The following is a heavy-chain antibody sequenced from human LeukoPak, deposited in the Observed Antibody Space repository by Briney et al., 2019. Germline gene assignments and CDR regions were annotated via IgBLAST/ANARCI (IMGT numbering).Heavy chain of an antibody. CDR3: ARGRFGESVDY. CDR1: GFTFTTSA. Sequence: ASVKVSCKASGFTFTTSAVQWVRQARGQRLEWIGWIVVGSGNTNYAQKFQERVTITRDMSTSTAYMELRSLRSDDAAVYYCARGRFGESVDYWGQGTLVTVSS. J-gene: IGHJ4*02. CDR2: IVVGSGNT. D-gene: IGHD3-10*01. V-gene: IGHV1-58*01.